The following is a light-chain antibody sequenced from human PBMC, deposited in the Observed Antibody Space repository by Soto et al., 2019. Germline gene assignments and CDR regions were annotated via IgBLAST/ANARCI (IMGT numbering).Light chain of an antibody. J-gene: IGLJ1*01. CDR2: EVG. Sequence: QSALTQPASVSGSPGQSITISCTGTSSDVGSYNLVSWYQQHPGKAPQLMIYEVGKRPSGVSNRLSGPKSGNTASLTISGLQAEDEADYYCCSYAGTSNFYVFGTGTKVTVL. CDR1: SSDVGSYNL. CDR3: CSYAGTSNFYV. V-gene: IGLV2-23*02.